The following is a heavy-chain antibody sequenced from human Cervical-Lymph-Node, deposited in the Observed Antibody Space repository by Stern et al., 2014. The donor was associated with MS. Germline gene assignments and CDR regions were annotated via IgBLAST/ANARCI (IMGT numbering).Heavy chain of an antibody. J-gene: IGHJ4*02. CDR3: ARGQGVEVA. CDR2: ISPNTGGT. V-gene: IGHV1-2*06. CDR1: GYTFTGHY. Sequence: QVQLVESGAEVKNPGASVTVSCKASGYTFTGHYMNWVRQAPGQGLEWIGRISPNTGGTNYAQNFQARVTMTRDTSISTAYMELRSLKFDDTALYFCARGQGVEVAWGQGTLVTVSS. D-gene: IGHD3-3*01.